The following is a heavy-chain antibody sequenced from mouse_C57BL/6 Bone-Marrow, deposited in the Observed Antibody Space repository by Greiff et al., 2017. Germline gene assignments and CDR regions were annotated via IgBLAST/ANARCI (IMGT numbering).Heavy chain of an antibody. V-gene: IGHV1-82*01. CDR3: SRVYSNPYYYAMDY. CDR2: IYPGDGDT. D-gene: IGHD2-5*01. CDR1: GYAFSSSW. J-gene: IGHJ4*01. Sequence: QVQLQQSGPELVKPGASVKISCKASGYAFSSSWMNWVKQRPGQGLEWIGRIYPGDGDTNYNGKFKGKATLTADKSSSSAYMPLSSLTSEDSAVYFCSRVYSNPYYYAMDYWGQGTSVTVSS.